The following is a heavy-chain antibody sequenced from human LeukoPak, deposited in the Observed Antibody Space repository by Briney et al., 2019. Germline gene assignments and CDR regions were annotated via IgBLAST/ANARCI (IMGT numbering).Heavy chain of an antibody. CDR1: GYTFTSYA. CDR2: INTNTGYL. Sequence: ASVNVSCKASGYTFTSYARNWVRQAPGRGVDWMGWINTNTGYLTYAQGFTGRFVFPLDTHVRTAYLPISSLTAEHTAVYYCAREGFDYSGQGTLVTVSS. J-gene: IGHJ4*02. V-gene: IGHV7-4-1*02. CDR3: AREGFDY.